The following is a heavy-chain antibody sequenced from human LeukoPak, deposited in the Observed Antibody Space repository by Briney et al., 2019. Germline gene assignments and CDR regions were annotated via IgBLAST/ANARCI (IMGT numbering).Heavy chain of an antibody. CDR1: GFTFDDYA. CDR2: ISWNSGSI. Sequence: GGSLRLSCAASGFTFDDYAMHWVRQAPGKGLEWVSGISWNSGSIGYADSVKGRFTISRDNAKNSLYLQMNSLRAEDTAVYYCARVSYSSRDFDYWGQGTLVTVSS. J-gene: IGHJ4*02. CDR3: ARVSYSSRDFDY. V-gene: IGHV3-9*01. D-gene: IGHD6-13*01.